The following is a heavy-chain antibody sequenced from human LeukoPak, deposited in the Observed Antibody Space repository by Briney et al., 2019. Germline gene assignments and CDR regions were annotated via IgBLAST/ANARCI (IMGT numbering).Heavy chain of an antibody. V-gene: IGHV4-30-2*01. CDR2: IYHSGST. CDR1: GGSISSGGYS. J-gene: IGHJ6*02. D-gene: IGHD2-15*01. CDR3: ARARILYGMDV. Sequence: SETLSLTCAVSGGSISSGGYSWSWIRQPPGKGLEWIGYIYHSGSTYYNPSLKSRVTISVDRSKNQFSLKLSFVTAADTAVYYCARARILYGMDVWGQGTTVTVSS.